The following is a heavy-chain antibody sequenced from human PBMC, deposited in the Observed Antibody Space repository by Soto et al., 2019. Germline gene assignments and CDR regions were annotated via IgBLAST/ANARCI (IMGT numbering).Heavy chain of an antibody. J-gene: IGHJ6*02. D-gene: IGHD3-3*01. Sequence: QLQLQESGPGLVKPSETLSLTCTVSGGSISSSSYYWGWIRQPPGKGLEWIGSIYYSGSTYYNPSLKSRVTIAVDTSKNQFALKLSSVTAADTAVYYCARLWWTYYDFWSGYRPLGYGMDVWGQGTTVTVSS. V-gene: IGHV4-39*01. CDR2: IYYSGST. CDR1: GGSISSSSYY. CDR3: ARLWWTYYDFWSGYRPLGYGMDV.